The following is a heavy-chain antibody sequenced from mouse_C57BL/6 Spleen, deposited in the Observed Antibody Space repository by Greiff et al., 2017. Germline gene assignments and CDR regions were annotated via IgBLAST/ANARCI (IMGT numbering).Heavy chain of an antibody. V-gene: IGHV1-82*01. CDR3: AREATTVVPGYYFDY. CDR2: INPGGGDT. CDR1: GYAFSSSW. Sequence: VQLQESGPELVKPGASVKISCKASGYAFSSSWMNWVQQSPGKGLEWIGRINPGGGDTNYNGTFKGRFTLTADKSSSTAYMQLSSLTSEDSAVYFCAREATTVVPGYYFDYWGKGTTLTVSS. J-gene: IGHJ2*01. D-gene: IGHD1-1*01.